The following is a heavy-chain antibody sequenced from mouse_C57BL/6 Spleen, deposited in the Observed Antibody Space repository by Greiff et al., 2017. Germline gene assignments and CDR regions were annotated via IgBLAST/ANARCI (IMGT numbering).Heavy chain of an antibody. J-gene: IGHJ2*01. CDR3: ARRELGYFDY. D-gene: IGHD4-1*01. CDR1: GFTFSSYG. Sequence: EVKVVESGGDLVKPGGSLKLSCAASGFTFSSYGMSWVRQTPDKRLEWVATISSGGSYTYYTDSVKGRFTISRDNAKNTLYLQMSSLKSEDTAMYYCARRELGYFDYWGQGTTLTVSS. CDR2: ISSGGSYT. V-gene: IGHV5-6*02.